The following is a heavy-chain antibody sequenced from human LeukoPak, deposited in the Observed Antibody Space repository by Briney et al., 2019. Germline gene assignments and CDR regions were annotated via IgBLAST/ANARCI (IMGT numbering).Heavy chain of an antibody. D-gene: IGHD6-13*01. V-gene: IGHV3-74*01. CDR3: AREQYSSSWYNYYYGMDV. J-gene: IGHJ6*02. CDR2: INSDGSST. CDR1: GFTFSSYW. Sequence: PGGSLRLSCAASGFTFSSYWMHWVRQAPGKGLVWVSRINSDGSSTSYADSVKGRFTISRDNAKNTLYLQMNSLRAEDTAVYYCAREQYSSSWYNYYYGMDVWGQGTTVTVSS.